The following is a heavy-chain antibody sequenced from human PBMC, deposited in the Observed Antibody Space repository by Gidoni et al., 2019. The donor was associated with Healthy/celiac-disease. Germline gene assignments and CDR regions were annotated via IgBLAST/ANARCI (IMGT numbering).Heavy chain of an antibody. Sequence: QLQLQQWCAGLLTPSVTLSLTCAGYGGSFSGYSWSWIRQPPGKGRVWIGEINHSGSTNYNPSLKSRVTISVDTSKNQFSLKLSSVTAADTAVYYCARGQGCSGGSCSFDYWGQGTLVTVSS. CDR2: INHSGST. CDR3: ARGQGCSGGSCSFDY. J-gene: IGHJ4*02. D-gene: IGHD2-15*01. V-gene: IGHV4-34*01. CDR1: GGSFSGYS.